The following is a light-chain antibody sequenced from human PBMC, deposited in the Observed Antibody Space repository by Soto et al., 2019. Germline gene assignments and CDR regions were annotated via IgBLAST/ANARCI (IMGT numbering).Light chain of an antibody. V-gene: IGKV1-5*03. CDR1: QNIGPW. Sequence: DIQMTQSPSPLSASVGDRVTITCRASQNIGPWLAWYQQKPGKAPSLLVSKASSLESGVPSRFSGSGSGTEFTLTISSLQPEDFATYYCQQYDNFPRTFGQGTKVEIK. CDR3: QQYDNFPRT. J-gene: IGKJ1*01. CDR2: KAS.